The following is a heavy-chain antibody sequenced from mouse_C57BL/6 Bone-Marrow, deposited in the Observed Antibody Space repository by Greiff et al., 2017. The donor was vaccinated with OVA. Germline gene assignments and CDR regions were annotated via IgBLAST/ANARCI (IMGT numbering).Heavy chain of an antibody. CDR2: IYPGSGST. CDR1: GYTFTSYW. CDR3: ARWLGGGSSTGMDY. J-gene: IGHJ4*01. V-gene: IGHV1-55*01. Sequence: VQLQQSGAELVKPGASVKMSCKASGYTFTSYWITWVKQRPGQGLEWIGDIYPGSGSTNYNEKFKSKATLTVDTSSSTAYMQLSSLTSEDSAVYYCARWLGGGSSTGMDYWGQGTSVTVSS. D-gene: IGHD1-1*01.